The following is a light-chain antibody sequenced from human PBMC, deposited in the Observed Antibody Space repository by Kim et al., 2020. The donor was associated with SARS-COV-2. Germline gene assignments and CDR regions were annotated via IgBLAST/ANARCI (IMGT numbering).Light chain of an antibody. V-gene: IGKV3-20*01. CDR1: QSVISNN. J-gene: IGKJ2*01. CDR3: QVYDNFMYT. CDR2: ATS. Sequence: EIVLTQSSGTLSLSPGERASLSCRTSQSVISNNLAWYQQKPVQAPRLLMYATSTRATGIPDRFSGRGSGTDFTLTISRLEPEDFAVYYCQVYDNFMYTFGQGTKLEI.